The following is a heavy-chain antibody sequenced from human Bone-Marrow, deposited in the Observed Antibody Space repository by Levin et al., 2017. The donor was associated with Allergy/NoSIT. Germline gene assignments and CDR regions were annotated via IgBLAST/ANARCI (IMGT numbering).Heavy chain of an antibody. D-gene: IGHD2/OR15-2a*01. CDR2: LSGSGDHP. CDR1: GFSFNTYT. Sequence: GGSLRLSCAASGFSFNTYTMSWVRQAPGKGLEWVSALSGSGDHPYYADFVKGRFTISRDNSKNTLFLQMDRLRTEDAAVYSCARGQDFYFDIWGHGTLVTVS. V-gene: IGHV3-23*01. CDR3: ARGQDFYFDI. J-gene: IGHJ3*02.